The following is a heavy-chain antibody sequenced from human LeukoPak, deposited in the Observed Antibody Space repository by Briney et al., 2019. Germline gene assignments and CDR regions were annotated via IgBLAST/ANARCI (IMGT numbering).Heavy chain of an antibody. Sequence: SVKVSCKASVGTFSSYAINWVRQAPGQGLEWMGGIIPIFGTANYAQKLQDRVTITADESTSTAYMELSSLRSEDTAVYYCARDLRPYSGYDPYYYYYYGMDVWGQGTTVTVSS. CDR1: VGTFSSYA. CDR3: ARDLRPYSGYDPYYYYYYGMDV. CDR2: IIPIFGTA. J-gene: IGHJ6*02. V-gene: IGHV1-69*13. D-gene: IGHD5-12*01.